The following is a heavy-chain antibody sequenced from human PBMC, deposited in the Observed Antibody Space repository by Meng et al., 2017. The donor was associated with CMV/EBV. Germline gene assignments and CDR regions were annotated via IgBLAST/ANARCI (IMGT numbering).Heavy chain of an antibody. J-gene: IGHJ6*02. Sequence: GESLKISCAASGFTFSSYCMNWVRQAPGKGLEWVSSISSSSSYIYYADSVKGRFTISRDNAKNSLYLQMNSLRAEDTAVYYCARDSRDYDFWSGRRRYYYYGMDVWGQGTTVTVSS. D-gene: IGHD3-3*01. CDR1: GFTFSSYC. CDR2: ISSSSSYI. CDR3: ARDSRDYDFWSGRRRYYYYGMDV. V-gene: IGHV3-21*01.